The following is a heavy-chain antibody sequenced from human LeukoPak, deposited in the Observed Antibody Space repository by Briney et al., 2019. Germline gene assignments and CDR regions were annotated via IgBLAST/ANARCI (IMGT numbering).Heavy chain of an antibody. Sequence: PGGSLRLSCAASGFTFSSYWMHWVRQAPGKGLVWVSRINSDGSSTSYADSVKGRFTISRDNAKNTLYLQKSSLGAEDTAVYYCARRSSGPLYYYYYYMDVWGKGTTVTVSS. CDR2: INSDGSST. V-gene: IGHV3-74*01. CDR3: ARRSSGPLYYYYYYMDV. CDR1: GFTFSSYW. J-gene: IGHJ6*03. D-gene: IGHD3-22*01.